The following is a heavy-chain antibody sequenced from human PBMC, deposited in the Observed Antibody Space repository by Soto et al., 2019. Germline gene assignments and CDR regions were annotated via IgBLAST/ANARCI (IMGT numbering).Heavy chain of an antibody. V-gene: IGHV5-10-1*01. CDR1: GYIFTSYW. Sequence: PVESLKISCKGSGYIFTSYWISCFLQMPGKGLEWMGRIDPSDSYTNYSPSFQGHVTISADKSISTAYLQWSSLKASDTAMYYCARLTTRQLVIDYWGQGTLVTVSS. D-gene: IGHD6-6*01. CDR2: IDPSDSYT. CDR3: ARLTTRQLVIDY. J-gene: IGHJ4*02.